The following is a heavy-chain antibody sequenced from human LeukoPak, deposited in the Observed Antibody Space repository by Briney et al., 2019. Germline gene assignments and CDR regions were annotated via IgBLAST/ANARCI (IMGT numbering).Heavy chain of an antibody. D-gene: IGHD3-22*01. V-gene: IGHV3-30*18. CDR2: ISYDGSNK. CDR1: GFTFSSYG. CDR3: AKFYSEVNYFDY. J-gene: IGHJ4*02. Sequence: PGGSLRLSCAASGFTFSSYGMHWVRQAPGEGLEWVAVISYDGSNKYYADSVKGRFTISRDNSKNTLYLQMNSLRAEDTAVYYCAKFYSEVNYFDYWGQGTLVTVSS.